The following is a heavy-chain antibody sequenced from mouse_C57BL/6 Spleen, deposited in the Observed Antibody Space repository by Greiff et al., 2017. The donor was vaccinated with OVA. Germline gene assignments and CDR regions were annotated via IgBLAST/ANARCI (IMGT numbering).Heavy chain of an antibody. Sequence: VQLQESGPELVKPGASVKISCKASGYAFSSSWMNWVKQRPGKGLEWIGRIYPGDGDTNYNGKFKGKATLTADKSSSTAYMQLSSLTSEDSAVYFCARSRVYDYDFDYWGQGTTLTVSS. CDR3: ARSRVYDYDFDY. V-gene: IGHV1-82*01. D-gene: IGHD2-4*01. CDR1: GYAFSSSW. CDR2: IYPGDGDT. J-gene: IGHJ2*01.